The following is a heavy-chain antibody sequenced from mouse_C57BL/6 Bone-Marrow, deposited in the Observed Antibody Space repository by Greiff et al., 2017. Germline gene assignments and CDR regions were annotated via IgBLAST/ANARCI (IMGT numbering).Heavy chain of an antibody. CDR3: AKIYYGYEDYAMDY. CDR1: GYTFTSYW. J-gene: IGHJ4*01. Sequence: QVQLQQPGAELVKPGASVKLSCKASGYTFTSYWMHWVKQRPGQGLEWIGMIHPNSGSTNYNEKFKSKATLTVDKSSSTAYMQLSSLTSENSAVYYCAKIYYGYEDYAMDYWGQGTSVTVSS. V-gene: IGHV1-64*01. D-gene: IGHD2-2*01. CDR2: IHPNSGST.